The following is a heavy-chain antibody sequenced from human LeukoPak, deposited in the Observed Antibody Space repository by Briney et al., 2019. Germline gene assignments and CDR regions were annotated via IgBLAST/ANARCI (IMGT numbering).Heavy chain of an antibody. CDR2: IHPKSGDT. CDR3: SRGSGISFGGIGY. V-gene: IGHV1-2*02. J-gene: IGHJ4*02. Sequence: ASVKVSCKASGYTFTGYYLHWVRQAPGQGLEWMGWIHPKSGDTHYAQKFLGRVTLTRDTSATIVYMELKWLTSDDTAVYYCSRGSGISFGGIGYWGQGTLLTVSS. CDR1: GYTFTGYY. D-gene: IGHD3-16*01.